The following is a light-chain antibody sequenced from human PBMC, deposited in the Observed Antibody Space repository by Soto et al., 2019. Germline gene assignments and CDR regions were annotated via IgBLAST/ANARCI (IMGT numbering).Light chain of an antibody. V-gene: IGKV1-5*03. J-gene: IGKJ2*01. CDR1: QSISSW. CDR2: KAS. Sequence: DIQMTQSPSTLSASVGDRVTITCRASQSISSWLAWYQQKPGKAPKLLIYKASSLESGVTSRFSGSVSGTEFTLTISSLQPDDFATYYCQQYNSYLYTFGQGTKLEIK. CDR3: QQYNSYLYT.